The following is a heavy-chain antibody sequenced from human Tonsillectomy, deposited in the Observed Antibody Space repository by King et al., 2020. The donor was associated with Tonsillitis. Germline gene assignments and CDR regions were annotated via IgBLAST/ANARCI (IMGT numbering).Heavy chain of an antibody. J-gene: IGHJ4*02. CDR3: ARSPAAAMGNDY. CDR2: IIIIRSYI. Sequence: EVQLVESGGGLVKPGGSLRLSCAASGFTFGSYTMNWVRKPPGRGLGWVSSIIIIRSYIYYADSGKGRFTTSRDNAKNSLYLQMNSLRAEDTAVYYCARSPAAAMGNDYWGQGTLVTVSS. V-gene: IGHV3-21*01. D-gene: IGHD2-2*01. CDR1: GFTFGSYT.